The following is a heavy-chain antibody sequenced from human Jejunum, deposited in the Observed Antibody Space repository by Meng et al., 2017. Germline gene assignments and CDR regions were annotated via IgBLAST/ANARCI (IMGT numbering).Heavy chain of an antibody. V-gene: IGHV3-21*06. CDR1: GFTFSSST. D-gene: IGHD1-26*01. Sequence: GESLKISCEASGFTFSSSTMIWVRQAPGKGLEWVSLISSTSYYIYYGDSVKGRFTISRDNAKNTLYLQMNSLRADDTAVYYCARGLVGAGRLAEVYYLDSWGQGTLVTVSS. J-gene: IGHJ4*02. CDR2: ISSTSYYI. CDR3: ARGLVGAGRLAEVYYLDS.